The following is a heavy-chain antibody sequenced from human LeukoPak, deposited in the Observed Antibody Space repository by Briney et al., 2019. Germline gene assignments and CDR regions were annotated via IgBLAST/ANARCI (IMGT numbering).Heavy chain of an antibody. V-gene: IGHV3-7*01. CDR1: GFTFSSHW. J-gene: IGHJ4*02. CDR2: IKQDGSEK. D-gene: IGHD3-9*01. CDR3: ARDLIPPHYDILTGYFDY. Sequence: GGSLRLSCAASGFTFSSHWMHWVRQAPGKGLEWVANIKQDGSEKYYVDSVKGRFTISRDNAKNSLYLQMNSLRAEDTAVYYCARDLIPPHYDILTGYFDYWGQGTLVTVSS.